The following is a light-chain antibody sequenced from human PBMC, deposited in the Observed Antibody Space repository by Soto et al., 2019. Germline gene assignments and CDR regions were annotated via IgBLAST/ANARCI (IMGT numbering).Light chain of an antibody. CDR1: QSVSSSY. J-gene: IGKJ3*01. V-gene: IGKV3-20*01. Sequence: EIVLTPSPGTPSLSPGERATLSCRASQSVSSSYLAWYQQKPGQAPRLLIYGASSRATGLPDRFSGSGSGKDFTLTISRLEPEDFAVYYCQQYGSSLFTFGPGTKVDIK. CDR2: GAS. CDR3: QQYGSSLFT.